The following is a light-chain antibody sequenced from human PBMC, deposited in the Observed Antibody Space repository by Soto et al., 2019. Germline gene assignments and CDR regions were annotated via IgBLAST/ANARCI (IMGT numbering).Light chain of an antibody. Sequence: QSALTQPASVSGSPGQSITISCTGTTSDVSIYNYVSWYQQHPGKAPELMIYGVSNRPSGVSNRFSGAKSGHTASLTISGLQVEDEADYYCCSYTSSTNYVFGPGTKVTVL. CDR2: GVS. CDR3: CSYTSSTNYV. V-gene: IGLV2-14*01. J-gene: IGLJ1*01. CDR1: TSDVSIYNY.